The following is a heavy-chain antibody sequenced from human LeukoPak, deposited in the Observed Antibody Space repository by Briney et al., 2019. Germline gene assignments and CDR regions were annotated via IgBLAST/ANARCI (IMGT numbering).Heavy chain of an antibody. CDR2: VSGGGAT. J-gene: IGHJ5*02. CDR3: AKDRDNYYNTPRFDP. CDR1: GFTFSKFA. V-gene: IGHV3-23*01. Sequence: GGTLSLSCAASGFTFSKFAMSWVRQAPGKGLEWVAYVSGGGATFYADSLRGRFTISRDNSKNTLYLQMNDLRAEDTAFYYCAKDRDNYYNTPRFDPWGQGTLVTVSS. D-gene: IGHD3-22*01.